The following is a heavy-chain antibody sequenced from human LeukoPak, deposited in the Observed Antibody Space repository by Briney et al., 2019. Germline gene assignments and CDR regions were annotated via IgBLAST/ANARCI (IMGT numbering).Heavy chain of an antibody. Sequence: ASVKVSCKASGYTFTGYYMHWVRQAPGQGLEWMGWISPNSGGTNYAQKFQGRVTMTRDTSISTAYMELSRLRSDDTAVYYCARAPSENDYYYMDVWGKGTTVTISS. CDR2: ISPNSGGT. D-gene: IGHD1-26*01. V-gene: IGHV1-2*02. J-gene: IGHJ6*03. CDR3: ARAPSENDYYYMDV. CDR1: GYTFTGYY.